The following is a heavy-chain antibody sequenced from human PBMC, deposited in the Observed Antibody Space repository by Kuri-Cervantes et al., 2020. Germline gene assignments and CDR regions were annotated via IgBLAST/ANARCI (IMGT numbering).Heavy chain of an antibody. V-gene: IGHV1-46*01. J-gene: IGHJ6*02. D-gene: IGHD3-3*01. CDR2: INPSGGST. CDR3: ARDSHYDFWSGYGYYYYYGMDV. CDR1: GYTFTGYY. Sequence: ASVKVSCKASGYTFTGYYMHWVRQAPGQGLEWMGIINPSGGSTNYAQKFQGRVTMTRDTSTSTVYMELSSLRAEDTAVYYCARDSHYDFWSGYGYYYYYGMDVWGQGTTVTISS.